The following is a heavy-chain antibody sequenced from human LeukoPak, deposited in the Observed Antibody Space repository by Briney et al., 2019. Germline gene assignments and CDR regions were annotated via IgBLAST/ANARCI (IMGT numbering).Heavy chain of an antibody. CDR3: ARGNVLTGYHKYFQH. CDR1: GGTFSSYA. D-gene: IGHD3-9*01. V-gene: IGHV1-69*13. Sequence: SVKASCKASGGTFSSYAISWVRQAPGQGLEWMGGIIPIFGTANYAQKFQGRVTITADESTSTAYMELSSLRSEDTAVYYCARGNVLTGYHKYFQHWGQGTLVTVSS. J-gene: IGHJ1*01. CDR2: IIPIFGTA.